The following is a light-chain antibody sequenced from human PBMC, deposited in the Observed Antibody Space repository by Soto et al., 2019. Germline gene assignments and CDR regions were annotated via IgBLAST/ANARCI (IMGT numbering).Light chain of an antibody. CDR2: EVS. Sequence: QSVLTQPPAAAGSPGQAVTISCTGTSSDVGGYNYVFWYQQHPGKAPKLMIYEVSKRPSGVPDRFSGSKSGNTASLTVSGLQAQDEADYHCSSHAGSEDVFGTGNKVTVL. J-gene: IGLJ1*01. CDR1: SSDVGGYNY. CDR3: SSHAGSEDV. V-gene: IGLV2-8*01.